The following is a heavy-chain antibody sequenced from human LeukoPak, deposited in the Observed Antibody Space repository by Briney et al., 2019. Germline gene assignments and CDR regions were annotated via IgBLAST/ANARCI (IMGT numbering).Heavy chain of an antibody. CDR1: GGSITSGSYY. CDR3: ARDGLFTPRYYGAPRGWNWFDP. CDR2: IYYRGGT. J-gene: IGHJ5*02. D-gene: IGHD3-3*01. Sequence: PSETLSLTCTVSGGSITSGSYYWSWIRQPPGKRLEWIGYIYYRGGTNYNPSLKSRVTISVETSKNKFSLKLSPVTAADTAVYYCARDGLFTPRYYGAPRGWNWFDPWGQGTLVTVSS. V-gene: IGHV4-61*01.